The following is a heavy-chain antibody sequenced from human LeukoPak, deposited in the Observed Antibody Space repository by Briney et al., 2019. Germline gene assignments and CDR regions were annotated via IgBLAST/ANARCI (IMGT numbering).Heavy chain of an antibody. CDR1: GFTFSSYA. CDR3: AREERRYSSGYYRD. V-gene: IGHV3-23*01. Sequence: GGSLRLSCAASGFTFSSYAMSWVRQAPGKGLEWVSAISGSGGSTYYADSVKGRFTISRDNSKNTLYLQMNSLRAEDTAVYYCAREERRYSSGYYRDWGQGTLVTVSS. CDR2: ISGSGGST. D-gene: IGHD3-22*01. J-gene: IGHJ4*02.